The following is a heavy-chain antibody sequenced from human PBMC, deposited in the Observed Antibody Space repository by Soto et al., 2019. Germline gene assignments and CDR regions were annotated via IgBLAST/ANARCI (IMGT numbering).Heavy chain of an antibody. CDR2: ISGSGGSM. V-gene: IGHV3-23*01. Sequence: GGSLRLSCAASGFTFSSYAMRWVRQAPGKGLEWVSAISGSGGSMYYADSVKGRFTISRDNSKNTLYLQMNSLRAEDTAVYYCARRGSGSYYDYWGQGTLVNVSS. CDR3: ARRGSGSYYDY. D-gene: IGHD1-26*01. J-gene: IGHJ4*02. CDR1: GFTFSSYA.